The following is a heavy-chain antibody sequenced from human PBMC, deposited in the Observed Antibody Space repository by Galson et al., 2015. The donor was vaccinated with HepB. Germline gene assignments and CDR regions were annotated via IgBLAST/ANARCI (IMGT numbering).Heavy chain of an antibody. D-gene: IGHD1-1*01. J-gene: IGHJ3*02. CDR1: GYSFTSYW. CDR2: IDPSDSYT. V-gene: IGHV5-10-1*01. Sequence: QSGAEVKKPGESLRISCKGSGYSFTSYWISWVRQMPGKGLEWMGRIDPSDSYTNYSPSFQGHVTISADKSISTAYLQWSSLKASDTAMYYCARGADNWNDVGAFDIWGQGTMVTVSS. CDR3: ARGADNWNDVGAFDI.